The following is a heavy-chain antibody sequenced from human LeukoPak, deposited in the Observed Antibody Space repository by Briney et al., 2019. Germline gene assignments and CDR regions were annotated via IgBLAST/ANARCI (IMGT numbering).Heavy chain of an antibody. J-gene: IGHJ4*02. V-gene: IGHV3-11*04. CDR1: GVTFSDYY. CDR2: ISSSGSTI. D-gene: IGHD2-15*01. Sequence: PGGSLRLSCAASGVTFSDYYMSWIRQAPGKGLEWVSYISSSGSTIYYADSVKGRFTISRDNSKNTLYLQMNSLRAEDTAVYYCARDGPLRYCSGGSCYARSNIYYWGQGTLVTVSS. CDR3: ARDGPLRYCSGGSCYARSNIYY.